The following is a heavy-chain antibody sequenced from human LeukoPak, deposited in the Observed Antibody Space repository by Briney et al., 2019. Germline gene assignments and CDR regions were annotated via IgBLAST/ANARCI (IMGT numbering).Heavy chain of an antibody. Sequence: SENLSLTSAGYGGSFCGYNWRWIRQPPGQGREWRGEINHGGSTNYNTYHKSGAIISVETSNNEYTLKLSSGTAADTAVYYFTRHIANVRWGVNPRWFEPWGEGTLVTVSS. D-gene: IGHD3-10*02. J-gene: IGHJ5*02. CDR3: TRHIANVRWGVNPRWFEP. CDR2: INHGGST. V-gene: IGHV4-34*01. CDR1: GGSFCGYN.